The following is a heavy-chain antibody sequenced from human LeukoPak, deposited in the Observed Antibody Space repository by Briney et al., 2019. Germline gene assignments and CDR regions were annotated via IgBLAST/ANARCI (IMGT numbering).Heavy chain of an antibody. CDR1: GGSISSYY. Sequence: SETLSLTCTVSGGSISSYYWSWIRQPPGKGLEWIGYIYYSGSTNYSPSLKSRVTISVDTSKNQFSLKLSSVTAADTAVYYCASGSGSYGYWGQGTLVTVSS. D-gene: IGHD1-26*01. CDR3: ASGSGSYGY. V-gene: IGHV4-59*01. J-gene: IGHJ4*02. CDR2: IYYSGST.